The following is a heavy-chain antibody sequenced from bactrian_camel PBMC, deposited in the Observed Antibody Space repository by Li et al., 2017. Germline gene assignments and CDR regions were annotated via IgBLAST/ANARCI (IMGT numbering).Heavy chain of an antibody. J-gene: IGHJ4*01. CDR3: TKGVCDD. CDR2: IFAGTGNA. V-gene: IGHV3S1*01. Sequence: VQLVESGGGLVQPGGSLRLSCEASGFTFSSYWMYWARQAPGKGLEWVSSIFAGTGNAYYAASVKGRFTISRDNVKNTLFLQLNSLRTEDTAAYYCTKGVCDDLGQGTQVTVS. CDR1: GFTFSSYW.